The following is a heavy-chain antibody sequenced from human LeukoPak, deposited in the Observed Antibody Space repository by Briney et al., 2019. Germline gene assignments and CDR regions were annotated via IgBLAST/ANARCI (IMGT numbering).Heavy chain of an antibody. Sequence: SQTLSLTCTVSGGPISSGSYYWSWIRQPAGKGLEWIGRIYTSGSTNYNPSLKSRVTISVDTSKNQFSLKLSSVTAADTAVYYCARGGVLVDTAMVLMYWGQGTLVTVSS. D-gene: IGHD5-18*01. CDR2: IYTSGST. CDR1: GGPISSGSYY. J-gene: IGHJ4*02. V-gene: IGHV4-61*02. CDR3: ARGGVLVDTAMVLMY.